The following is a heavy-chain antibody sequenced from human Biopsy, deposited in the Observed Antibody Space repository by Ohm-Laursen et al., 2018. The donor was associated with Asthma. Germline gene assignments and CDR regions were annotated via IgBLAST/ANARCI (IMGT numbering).Heavy chain of an antibody. V-gene: IGHV4-59*01. D-gene: IGHD5-18*01. Sequence: GTLSLTCTVAGGSISSDYWSWLRQSPGKGLEWIGYIHNSGNTNYNPSLKSRVTISLDTSKNHFSLRLSFVTAADTAVYFCARGQGRGIQLWSLDPWGQGILVTVSS. CDR1: GGSISSDY. CDR3: ARGQGRGIQLWSLDP. CDR2: IHNSGNT. J-gene: IGHJ5*02.